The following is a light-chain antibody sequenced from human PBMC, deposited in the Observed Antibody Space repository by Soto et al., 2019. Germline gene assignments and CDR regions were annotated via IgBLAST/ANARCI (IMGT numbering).Light chain of an antibody. J-gene: IGKJ1*01. CDR2: DAS. CDR3: QQRSNWPWT. CDR1: QSVRNY. V-gene: IGKV3-11*01. Sequence: EIVLTQSPPTLSLSPGERATLSCRASQSVRNYLAWYQQKPGQAPRLLIYDASNRATGIPGRFSGSGSGTDFTLTISSLEPEDFAVYYCQQRSNWPWTFGQGTKVEIK.